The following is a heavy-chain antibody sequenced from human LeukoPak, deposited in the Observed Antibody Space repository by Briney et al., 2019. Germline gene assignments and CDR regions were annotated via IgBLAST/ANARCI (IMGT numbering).Heavy chain of an antibody. CDR1: GYTFSNYD. J-gene: IGHJ4*02. CDR3: ARGGRVAARPGDY. CDR2: MNPNSGET. V-gene: IGHV1-8*03. Sequence: GSSVKVSCKASGYTFSNYDINWVRQATGQGLEWMGWMNPNSGETGYAQKFQARVTITRNTSINTAYMELSSLRSEDTAVYYCARGGRVAARPGDYWGQGTLVTVSS. D-gene: IGHD6-6*01.